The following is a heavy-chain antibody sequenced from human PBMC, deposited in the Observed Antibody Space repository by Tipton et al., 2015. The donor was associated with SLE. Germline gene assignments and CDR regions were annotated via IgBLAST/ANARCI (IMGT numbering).Heavy chain of an antibody. V-gene: IGHV3-23*03. Sequence: GSLRLSCAASGFTFSSYAMSWVRQAPGKGLEWVSVIYSGGGTYYADSVKGRFTISRDNSKNALYLQMNSLRAEDTAVYYCAKGGRWDPRYYGMDVWGQGTTVTVSS. J-gene: IGHJ6*02. D-gene: IGHD1-26*01. CDR1: GFTFSSYA. CDR2: IYSGGGT. CDR3: AKGGRWDPRYYGMDV.